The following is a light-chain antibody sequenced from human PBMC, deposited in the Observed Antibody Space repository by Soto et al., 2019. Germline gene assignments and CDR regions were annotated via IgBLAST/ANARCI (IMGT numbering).Light chain of an antibody. Sequence: QSVLTQPPSASGTPGQRVTISCSGSSSNIGSNTVNWYQQLPGTAPKRLIYSNNQRPSGVPDRFSGSKFGTSASLAISVLLSEDEADYYCAAWDDSLNAWVFGGGTKVTVL. CDR1: SSNIGSNT. CDR2: SNN. V-gene: IGLV1-44*01. CDR3: AAWDDSLNAWV. J-gene: IGLJ3*02.